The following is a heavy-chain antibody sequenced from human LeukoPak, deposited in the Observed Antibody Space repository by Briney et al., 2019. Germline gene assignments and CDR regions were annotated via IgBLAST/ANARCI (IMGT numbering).Heavy chain of an antibody. CDR3: ARPTGTVTTFDY. CDR2: LNPNSGGT. J-gene: IGHJ4*02. CDR1: GYTFTGYY. V-gene: IGHV1-2*02. D-gene: IGHD4-17*01. Sequence: ASVKVSCKASGYTFTGYYMQWVRQAPGQGLEWMGLLNPNSGGTNYAQKFQGRVTMTRDTTISTAYMELSRLTSEDTAVYYCARPTGTVTTFDYWGQGTLVTVSS.